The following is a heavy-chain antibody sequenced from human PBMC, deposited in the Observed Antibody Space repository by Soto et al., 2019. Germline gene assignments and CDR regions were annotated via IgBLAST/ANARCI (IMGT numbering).Heavy chain of an antibody. Sequence: EVHLVESGGGLVKPGGSLRLSCAVSGFTFSSCTMNWVRQAPGKGLEWVSSISPSTSHIYYADSEKGRFTISRDNAKNSLFLQMNSLRAEDTAVYYCSGCSGGACHQTYGMDVWGQGTTVTVSS. CDR2: ISPSTSHI. D-gene: IGHD2-15*01. V-gene: IGHV3-21*01. J-gene: IGHJ6*02. CDR3: SGCSGGACHQTYGMDV. CDR1: GFTFSSCT.